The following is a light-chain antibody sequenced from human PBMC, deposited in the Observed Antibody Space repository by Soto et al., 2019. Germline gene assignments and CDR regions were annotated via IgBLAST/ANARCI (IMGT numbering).Light chain of an antibody. CDR2: DAS. CDR1: QSISSW. CDR3: QQYNSYRT. V-gene: IGKV1-5*01. Sequence: DIQMTQSPSTLSASVGDRVTITCRASQSISSWLAWYQQKPGKAPKLLIYDASSLESGGPSRFSGSGSGTEFTLTISSLHPDDFATYYCQQYNSYRTFGQGTKVDIK. J-gene: IGKJ1*01.